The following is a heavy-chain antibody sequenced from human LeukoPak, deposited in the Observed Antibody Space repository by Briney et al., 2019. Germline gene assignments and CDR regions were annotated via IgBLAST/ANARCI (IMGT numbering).Heavy chain of an antibody. Sequence: PSETLSLTCTVSGGSVISDTYYWGWIRQPPGKGLEWIGSIHYSESTYYTPSLKTRITMSVDTSKNQFSLKLSSVTAADTAVYYCARGVRGVNAFPIWGQGTMVTVSS. J-gene: IGHJ3*02. V-gene: IGHV4-39*01. CDR3: ARGVRGVNAFPI. D-gene: IGHD3-10*01. CDR1: GGSVISDTYY. CDR2: IHYSEST.